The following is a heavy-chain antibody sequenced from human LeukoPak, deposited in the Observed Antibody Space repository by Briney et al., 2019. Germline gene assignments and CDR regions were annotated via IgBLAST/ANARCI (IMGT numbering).Heavy chain of an antibody. J-gene: IGHJ4*02. CDR1: GFSFSGHW. D-gene: IGHD4-23*01. Sequence: GGSLRLSCTASGFSFSGHWMHWARQLPGKGLVWVSRISPTGSTTSYADSVKGRFTVSRDNAKNTLYLQVNNLRAEDTAVYYCARGRPHGNDYWGQGTLVTVSS. V-gene: IGHV3-74*01. CDR2: ISPTGSTT. CDR3: ARGRPHGNDY.